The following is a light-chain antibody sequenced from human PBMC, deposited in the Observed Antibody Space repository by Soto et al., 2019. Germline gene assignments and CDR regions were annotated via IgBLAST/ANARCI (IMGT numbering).Light chain of an antibody. CDR1: SSNIGAGYD. V-gene: IGLV1-40*01. CDR3: QSYASNVV. CDR2: DNN. Sequence: QSVLTQPPSVSGAPGQRVTISCTGTSSNIGAGYDVHWYQQFPGTAPKLLIYDNNNRPSGVPDRFSGSKSGTSASLAITGLQAEDEADYYCQSYASNVVFGGGTKLTVL. J-gene: IGLJ2*01.